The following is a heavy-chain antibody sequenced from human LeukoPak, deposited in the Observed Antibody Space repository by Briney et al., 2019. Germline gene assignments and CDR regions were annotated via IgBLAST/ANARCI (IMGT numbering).Heavy chain of an antibody. Sequence: WGSLRLSCAASGFTFSSYAMNWVRQAPGKGLEWISAISGSGGSTYYADSVKGRFTISRDNSKNTLYLQMNSLRAEDTAVYYCAKDRNWNYIFDYWGQGTLVTVSS. J-gene: IGHJ4*02. V-gene: IGHV3-23*01. CDR2: ISGSGGST. D-gene: IGHD1-7*01. CDR3: AKDRNWNYIFDY. CDR1: GFTFSSYA.